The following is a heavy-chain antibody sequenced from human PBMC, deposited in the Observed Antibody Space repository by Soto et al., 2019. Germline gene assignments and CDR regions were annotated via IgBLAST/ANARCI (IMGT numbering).Heavy chain of an antibody. CDR2: ISAYNGNT. V-gene: IGHV1-18*04. CDR1: GYTFTSYG. Sequence: ASVKVSCKASGYTFTSYGISWVRQAPGQGLEWMGWISAYNGNTNYAQKLQGRVTMTTDTSTSTAYTELRSLRSDDTAVYYCARLAGITMVRGVIILNWFDPWGQGTLVTVSS. J-gene: IGHJ5*02. D-gene: IGHD3-10*01. CDR3: ARLAGITMVRGVIILNWFDP.